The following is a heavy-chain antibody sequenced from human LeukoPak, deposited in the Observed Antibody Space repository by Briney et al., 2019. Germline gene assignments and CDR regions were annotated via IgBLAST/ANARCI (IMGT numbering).Heavy chain of an antibody. CDR3: ARVWVTTGLDY. CDR1: GGTFSSYA. D-gene: IGHD4-17*01. V-gene: IGHV1-69*01. J-gene: IGHJ4*02. Sequence: SVKVSCKASGGTFSSYAIGWVRQAPGQGLEWMGGIIPIFGTANYAQKFQGRVTITADEPTSTAHMELSSLRSEDTAVYYCARVWVTTGLDYWGQGTLVTVSS. CDR2: IIPIFGTA.